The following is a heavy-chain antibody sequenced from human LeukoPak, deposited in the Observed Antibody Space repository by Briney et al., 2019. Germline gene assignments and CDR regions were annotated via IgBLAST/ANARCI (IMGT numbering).Heavy chain of an antibody. Sequence: PSETLSLTCTVSGGSISSGGYYWSWIRQHPGKGLEWIGYIYYSGSTYYNPSFKSRVTISVDTSKNQFSLKLSSVTAADTAVYYCARALITFGGVIVISSYYFDYWGQGTLVTVSS. D-gene: IGHD3-16*02. V-gene: IGHV4-31*03. CDR1: GGSISSGGYY. CDR2: IYYSGST. CDR3: ARALITFGGVIVISSYYFDY. J-gene: IGHJ4*02.